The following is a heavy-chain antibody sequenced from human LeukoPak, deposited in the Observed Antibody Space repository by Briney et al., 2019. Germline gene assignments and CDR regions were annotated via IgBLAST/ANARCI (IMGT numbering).Heavy chain of an antibody. J-gene: IGHJ5*02. CDR1: GFTFDDYA. Sequence: PGGSLRLSCAASGFTFDDYAMHWVRQAPGKGLEWVSSISWNSVSIGYADSVRGRFTISRDNAKNSLYLQMNSLRAEDTAVYYCARGLTYYYDSSGYSWGQGTLVTVSS. D-gene: IGHD3-22*01. CDR3: ARGLTYYYDSSGYS. CDR2: ISWNSVSI. V-gene: IGHV3-9*01.